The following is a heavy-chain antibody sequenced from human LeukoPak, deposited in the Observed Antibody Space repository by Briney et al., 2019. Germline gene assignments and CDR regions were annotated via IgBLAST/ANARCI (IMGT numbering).Heavy chain of an antibody. D-gene: IGHD6-13*01. Sequence: PGGSLRLSCAASGFTVSSNYMSWVRQAPGKGLEWVSIIYSGDSTYYADSVKGRFTISRDNPKNTLYLQMNSLRAEDTAVYYCARAATEIYYAMDVWGQGTTVTVSS. CDR2: IYSGDST. J-gene: IGHJ6*02. V-gene: IGHV3-53*01. CDR1: GFTVSSNY. CDR3: ARAATEIYYAMDV.